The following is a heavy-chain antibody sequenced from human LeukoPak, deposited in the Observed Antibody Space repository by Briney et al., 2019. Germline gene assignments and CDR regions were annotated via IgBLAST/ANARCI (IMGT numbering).Heavy chain of an antibody. CDR1: GFTFTSSA. J-gene: IGHJ4*02. V-gene: IGHV1-58*01. Sequence: SVKVSCKASGFTFTSSAVQWVRQARGQRLEWIGWIVVGSGNTNYAQKFQERVTITRDMSTSTAYMELSSLRSEDTAVYYCARADDILTGHFDYWGQGTLVTVSS. CDR3: ARADDILTGHFDY. D-gene: IGHD3-9*01. CDR2: IVVGSGNT.